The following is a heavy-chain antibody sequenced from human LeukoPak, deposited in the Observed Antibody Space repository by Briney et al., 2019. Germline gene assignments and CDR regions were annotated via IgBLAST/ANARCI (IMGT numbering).Heavy chain of an antibody. J-gene: IGHJ4*02. V-gene: IGHV4-34*01. CDR3: ARAPGVPAAGSYYFDY. CDR2: INHSGST. CDR1: GGSFSGYY. D-gene: IGHD6-13*01. Sequence: SETLSLTCAVSGGSFSGYYWSWIRQPPGKGLEWIGEINHSGSTNYNPSLKSRVTISVDTSKNQFSLKLSSVTAADTAVYYCARAPGVPAAGSYYFDYWGQGTLVTVSS.